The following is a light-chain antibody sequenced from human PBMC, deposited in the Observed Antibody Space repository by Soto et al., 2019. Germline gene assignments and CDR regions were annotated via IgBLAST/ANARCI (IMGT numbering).Light chain of an antibody. CDR2: EVS. V-gene: IGLV2-14*01. CDR1: SSDVGGYPY. CDR3: TSFTTLSLGL. Sequence: QSALTQPASVSGSPGQSITISCTGTSSDVGGYPYVSWYQQHPGKAPKLMIFEVSNRPSGVSPRVSGSRSSNTASLTISGLQAEDEADYYCTSFTTLSLGLFGSGTKVTVL. J-gene: IGLJ1*01.